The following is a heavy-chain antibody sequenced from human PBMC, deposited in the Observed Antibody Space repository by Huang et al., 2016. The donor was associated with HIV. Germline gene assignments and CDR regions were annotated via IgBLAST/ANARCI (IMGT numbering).Heavy chain of an antibody. J-gene: IGHJ5*02. CDR1: GGSMSSYY. CDR3: ASASIAARRWFDP. D-gene: IGHD6-6*01. Sequence: QVQLQESGPGLVQPSETLSLTCTVSGGSMSSYYWSWIRQSPGKGLEWIGYIYYSGSTNDNPSLKSRVTISVDTSKNQFALRLSSVTAADTAVYYCASASIAARRWFDPWGQGSLVTVSS. V-gene: IGHV4-59*01. CDR2: IYYSGST.